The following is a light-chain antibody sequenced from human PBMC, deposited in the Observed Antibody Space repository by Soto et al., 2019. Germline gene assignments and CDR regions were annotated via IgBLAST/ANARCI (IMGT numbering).Light chain of an antibody. CDR3: QQYDTWPRT. Sequence: EIVMTQSPASLSVPPGERATLSCRASQSVSTNFAWYLQKPGQAPRLLIYGASTRATAVPARFTGSGSGTEFTLSISGLQSEDFGVYYCQQYDTWPRTFGQGTKVEIK. CDR1: QSVSTN. V-gene: IGKV3-15*01. J-gene: IGKJ1*01. CDR2: GAS.